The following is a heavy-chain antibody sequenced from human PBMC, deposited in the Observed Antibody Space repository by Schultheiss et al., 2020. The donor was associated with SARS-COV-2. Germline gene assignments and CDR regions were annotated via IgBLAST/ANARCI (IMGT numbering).Heavy chain of an antibody. CDR3: ARGGFGVGYDY. Sequence: SETLSLTCTVSGGSISSSSYYWGWIRQPPGKGLEWIGSIYYSGSTYYNPSLKSRVTISVDTSKNQFSLKLSSVTAADTAVYYCARGGFGVGYDYWGQGTLVTVSS. J-gene: IGHJ4*02. CDR2: IYYSGST. V-gene: IGHV4-39*07. D-gene: IGHD3-3*01. CDR1: GGSISSSSYY.